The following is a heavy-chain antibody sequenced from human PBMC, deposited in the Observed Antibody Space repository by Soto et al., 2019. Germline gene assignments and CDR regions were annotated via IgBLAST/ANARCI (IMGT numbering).Heavy chain of an antibody. CDR2: IYYSGST. V-gene: IGHV4-61*01. CDR1: GGSVSSGSYY. Sequence: QVQLQESGPGLVKPSETLSLTCTVSGGSVSSGSYYWSWIRQPPGKGLEWIGYIYYSGSTNYNPSLKSRVTISVDTSKNQFSMKLSSVTAADMAVYYCARGITIFGVVIIEPYYYGMDVWGQGTTVTVSS. CDR3: ARGITIFGVVIIEPYYYGMDV. J-gene: IGHJ6*02. D-gene: IGHD3-3*01.